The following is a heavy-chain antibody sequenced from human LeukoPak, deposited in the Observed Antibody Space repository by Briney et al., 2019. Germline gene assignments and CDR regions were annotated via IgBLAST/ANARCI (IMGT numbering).Heavy chain of an antibody. D-gene: IGHD3-16*02. CDR2: MNPNSGNT. V-gene: IGHV1-8*01. J-gene: IGHJ4*02. CDR3: ARAVRYDYVWGSYRYRYYFDY. CDR1: GYTFTSYD. Sequence: ASVKVSCKASGYTFTSYDINWVRQATGQGLEWMGWMNPNSGNTGYAQKFQGRVTMTRNTSISTAYMELSSLRSEDTAVYYCARAVRYDYVWGSYRYRYYFDYWGQGTLVTVSS.